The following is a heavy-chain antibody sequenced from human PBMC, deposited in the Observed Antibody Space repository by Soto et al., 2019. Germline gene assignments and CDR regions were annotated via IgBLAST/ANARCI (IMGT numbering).Heavy chain of an antibody. Sequence: EVQLVESGGGLVQPEGPLSLSCAASGFTFSDHYMDWVGQAPGKGLEWVGRSKNKAESYTTEYAASVKGRFTISRDGSKNSLFLQMNSLKTEDTAVYYCTVWGSGNDFGAAWGQGILVTVSS. CDR3: TVWGSGNDFGAA. CDR2: SKNKAESYTT. D-gene: IGHD3-10*01. J-gene: IGHJ4*02. CDR1: GFTFSDHY. V-gene: IGHV3-72*01.